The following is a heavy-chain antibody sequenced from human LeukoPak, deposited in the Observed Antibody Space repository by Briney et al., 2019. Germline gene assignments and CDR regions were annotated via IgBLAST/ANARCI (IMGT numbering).Heavy chain of an antibody. Sequence: PGGSLRLSCAASGFTFSSYDMHWVRQATGKGLEWVSAIGTAGDTYYPGSVKGRFTISRENAKNSLYLQMNSLRAEDTAVYYCARDRSSLPPYYDFWSGYPNWFDPWGQGTLVTVSS. D-gene: IGHD3-3*01. V-gene: IGHV3-13*01. J-gene: IGHJ5*02. CDR1: GFTFSSYD. CDR3: ARDRSSLPPYYDFWSGYPNWFDP. CDR2: IGTAGDT.